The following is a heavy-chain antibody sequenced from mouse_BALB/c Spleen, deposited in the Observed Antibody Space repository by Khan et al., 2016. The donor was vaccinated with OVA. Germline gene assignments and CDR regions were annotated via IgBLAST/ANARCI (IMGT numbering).Heavy chain of an antibody. D-gene: IGHD1-2*01. CDR3: ARRNYVGYTFAD. Sequence: QVQLQQSGAELARPGASVKLSCKASGYTFTDYYINWVKQRTGQGLEWIGEISPGSGDTYYNEKFKGKATLTADKSSSTVYMQLSSLTAEASAVYFGARRNYVGYTFADWGQGTLVTVAA. CDR1: GYTFTDYY. V-gene: IGHV1-77*01. CDR2: ISPGSGDT. J-gene: IGHJ3*01.